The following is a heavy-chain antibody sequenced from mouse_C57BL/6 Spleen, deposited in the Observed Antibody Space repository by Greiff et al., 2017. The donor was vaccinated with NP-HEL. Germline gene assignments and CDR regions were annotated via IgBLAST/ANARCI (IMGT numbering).Heavy chain of an antibody. Sequence: EVKLVESGGGLVQPKGSLKLSCAASGFSFNTYAMNWVRQAPGKGLEWVARIRSKSNNYATYYADSVKDRFTISRDDSESMLYLQMNNLKTEDTAMYYCVRQRGDTTVVDYFDYWGQGTTLTVSS. D-gene: IGHD1-1*01. J-gene: IGHJ2*01. CDR1: GFSFNTYA. CDR2: IRSKSNNYAT. CDR3: VRQRGDTTVVDYFDY. V-gene: IGHV10-1*01.